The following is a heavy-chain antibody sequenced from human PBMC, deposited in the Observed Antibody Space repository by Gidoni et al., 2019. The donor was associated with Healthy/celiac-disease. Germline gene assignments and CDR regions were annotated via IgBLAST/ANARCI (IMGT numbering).Heavy chain of an antibody. CDR3: ARGAYSGYDWGYFDY. J-gene: IGHJ4*02. D-gene: IGHD5-12*01. CDR2: INPNSGGT. V-gene: IGHV1-2*02. Sequence: QVQLVQSGAEVKKPGASVKVSCRASGSTFTGYYMHWVRQAPGQGLEWMGWINPNSGGTNYAQKFQGRVTMTRDTSISTAYMELSRLRSDDTAVYYCARGAYSGYDWGYFDYWGQGTLVTVSS. CDR1: GSTFTGYY.